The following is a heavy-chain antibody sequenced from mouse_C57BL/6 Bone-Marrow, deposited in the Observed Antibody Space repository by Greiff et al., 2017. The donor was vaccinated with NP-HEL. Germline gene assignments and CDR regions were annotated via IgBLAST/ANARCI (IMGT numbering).Heavy chain of an antibody. V-gene: IGHV1-42*01. D-gene: IGHD2-1*01. CDR1: GYSFTGYY. Sequence: VQLQQSGPELVKPGASVKISCKASGYSFTGYYMNWVKQSPEKSLEWIGEINPSTGGTTYNQKFKAKATLTVDKSSSTAYMQLKRLTSEDSAVYHCAGSGNFALTYWGKEPSVTVSS. J-gene: IGHJ4*01. CDR3: AGSGNFALTY. CDR2: INPSTGGT.